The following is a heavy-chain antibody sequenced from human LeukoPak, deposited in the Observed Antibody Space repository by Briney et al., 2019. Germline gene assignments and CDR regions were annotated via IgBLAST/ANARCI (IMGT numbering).Heavy chain of an antibody. J-gene: IGHJ5*02. Sequence: GGSLRLSCAASGFTFSSYSMNWVRQAPGKGLEWVSVIYSGGSTYYADSVKGRFTISRDNSKNTLYLQMNSLRAEDTAVYYCARANYYDSGGYYHWGQGTLVTVSS. D-gene: IGHD3-22*01. CDR3: ARANYYDSGGYYH. CDR2: IYSGGST. CDR1: GFTFSSYS. V-gene: IGHV3-66*02.